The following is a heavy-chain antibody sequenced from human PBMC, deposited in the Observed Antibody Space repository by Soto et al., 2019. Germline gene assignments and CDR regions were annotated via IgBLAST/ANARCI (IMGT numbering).Heavy chain of an antibody. CDR2: INHSGST. D-gene: IGHD3-10*01. CDR1: GGSFSGYY. CDR3: AVPLRVRGVRREFDY. J-gene: IGHJ4*02. V-gene: IGHV4-34*01. Sequence: PSETLSLTCAVYGGSFSGYYWSWIRQPPGKGLEWIGEINHSGSTNYNPSLKSRVTISVDTSKNQFSLKLSSVTAADTAVYYCAVPLRVRGVRREFDYWGQETLVTVSS.